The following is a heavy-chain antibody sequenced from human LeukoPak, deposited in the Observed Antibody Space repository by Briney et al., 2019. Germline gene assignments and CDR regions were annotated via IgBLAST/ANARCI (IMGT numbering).Heavy chain of an antibody. D-gene: IGHD3-3*01. CDR1: GGSISNYY. Sequence: SETLSLTCTVSGGSISNYYWTWIRQPPGKGLEWIGYINYSGSANYNPSLKSRVTMSADTSKNQLSLKLTSVTAADTAVYSCARVYRDDFWSGYSTHFDSWGQGTLVTVSS. V-gene: IGHV4-59*01. CDR3: ARVYRDDFWSGYSTHFDS. J-gene: IGHJ4*02. CDR2: INYSGSA.